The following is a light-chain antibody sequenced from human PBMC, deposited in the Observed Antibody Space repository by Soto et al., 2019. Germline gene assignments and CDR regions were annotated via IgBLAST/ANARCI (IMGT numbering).Light chain of an antibody. Sequence: QSVLTQPPSVSAAPGQKVTISCSGSSSNIGNNYVSWYQQLPGTAPQLLIYENNKRPSGIPDRFSGSKSGTSAALGITGLQTGDEADYYCGTWDSSLRAGYVFGTGTKLTVL. CDR1: SSNIGNNY. V-gene: IGLV1-51*02. CDR3: GTWDSSLRAGYV. CDR2: ENN. J-gene: IGLJ1*01.